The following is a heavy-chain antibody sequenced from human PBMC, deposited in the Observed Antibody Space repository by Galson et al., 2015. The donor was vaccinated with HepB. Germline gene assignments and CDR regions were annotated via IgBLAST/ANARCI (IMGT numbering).Heavy chain of an antibody. J-gene: IGHJ4*02. D-gene: IGHD6-19*01. CDR3: ATYSSGWLDY. CDR1: GFIFSSYA. Sequence: SLRLSCAASGFIFSSYAMHWVRQAPGKGLEWVAVISYDGSNKYYADSVKGRFTISRDNSKNTLYLQMNSLRAEDTAVYYCATYSSGWLDYWGQGTLVTVSS. V-gene: IGHV3-30*04. CDR2: ISYDGSNK.